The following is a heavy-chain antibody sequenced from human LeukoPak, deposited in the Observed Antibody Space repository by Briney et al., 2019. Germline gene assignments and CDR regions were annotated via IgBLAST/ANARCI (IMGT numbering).Heavy chain of an antibody. V-gene: IGHV1-69*05. D-gene: IGHD2-2*02. Sequence: ASVKVSCKASGGTFSSYAISWVRQAPGQGLEWMGGIIPIFGTANYAQKFQGRVTITTDESTSTAYMELSSLRSEDTAVYYCARGDNIVVVPAAIRDYYYYYMDVWGKGTTVTVSS. CDR3: ARGDNIVVVPAAIRDYYYYYMDV. CDR2: IIPIFGTA. CDR1: GGTFSSYA. J-gene: IGHJ6*03.